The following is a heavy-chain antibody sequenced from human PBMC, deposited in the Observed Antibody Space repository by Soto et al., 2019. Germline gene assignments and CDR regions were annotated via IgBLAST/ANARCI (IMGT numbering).Heavy chain of an antibody. Sequence: GGSLRLSCAASGLTLSSYSMNWVRQATGKGLEWVSSSSSSSSYIYYADSVKGRFTTSRDTAKNSLYLQMNSLRAEDTALYFCARASPRGRYFDWLIFPLGHWGQGTLVTVSS. CDR2: SSSSSSYI. D-gene: IGHD3-9*01. CDR3: ARASPRGRYFDWLIFPLGH. CDR1: GLTLSSYS. V-gene: IGHV3-21*04. J-gene: IGHJ4*02.